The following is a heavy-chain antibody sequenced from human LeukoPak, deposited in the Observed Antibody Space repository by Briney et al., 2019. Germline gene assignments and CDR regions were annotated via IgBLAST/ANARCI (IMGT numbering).Heavy chain of an antibody. V-gene: IGHV4-39*07. J-gene: IGHJ5*02. CDR3: ARDGDTIFGVAQGWFDP. CDR1: GGSISSSSYY. CDR2: IYYSGST. D-gene: IGHD3-3*01. Sequence: SETLSLTCTVSGGSISSSSYYWGWIRQPPGKGLEWIGSIYYSGSTYYNPSLKSRVTISVDTSKNQFSLKLSSVTAADTAVYYCARDGDTIFGVAQGWFDPWGQGTLVTVSS.